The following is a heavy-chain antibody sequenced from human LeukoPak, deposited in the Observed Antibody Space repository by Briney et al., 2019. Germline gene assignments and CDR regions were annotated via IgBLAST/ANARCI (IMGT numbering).Heavy chain of an antibody. J-gene: IGHJ6*03. D-gene: IGHD4-17*01. V-gene: IGHV3-30*04. Sequence: GRSLRLSCAASGFTFSSYAMHWVRQAPGKGLEWVAVISYDGSNKYYADSVKGRFTISRDNSKNTLYLQMNSLRAEDTAVYYCARDMPPSTVTTVYYYYYYMGVWGKGTTVTVSS. CDR1: GFTFSSYA. CDR3: ARDMPPSTVTTVYYYYYYMGV. CDR2: ISYDGSNK.